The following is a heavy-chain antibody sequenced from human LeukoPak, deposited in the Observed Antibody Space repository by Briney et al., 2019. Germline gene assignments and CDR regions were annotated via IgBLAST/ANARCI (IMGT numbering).Heavy chain of an antibody. J-gene: IGHJ4*02. CDR3: ARVGSYSDYGFGDY. D-gene: IGHD4-11*01. V-gene: IGHV3-53*04. Sequence: GGSLRLSCAASGFTVSTNYMSWVRQAPGKGLEWVSVIYNGGNTYYADSVKGRFTISKHNSKNTVFLQMNGLRAEDTAVYYCARVGSYSDYGFGDYWGQGTLVTVSS. CDR1: GFTVSTNY. CDR2: IYNGGNT.